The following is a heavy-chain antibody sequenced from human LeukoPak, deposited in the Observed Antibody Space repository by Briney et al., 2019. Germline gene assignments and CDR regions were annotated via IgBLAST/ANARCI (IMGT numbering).Heavy chain of an antibody. CDR1: GYTFTSYD. D-gene: IGHD2-15*01. CDR3: ARGLVVVAANDAFDI. V-gene: IGHV1-8*01. J-gene: IGHJ3*02. Sequence: ASVKLSCKASGYTFTSYDINWVRQATGQGLEWMGWMNPNSGNTGYAQKFQGRVTMTRNTSISTAYMELSSLRSEDTAVYYCARGLVVVAANDAFDIWGQGTMVTVSS. CDR2: MNPNSGNT.